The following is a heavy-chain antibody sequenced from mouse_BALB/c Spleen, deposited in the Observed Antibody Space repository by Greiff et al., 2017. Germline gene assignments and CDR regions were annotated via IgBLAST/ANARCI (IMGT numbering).Heavy chain of an antibody. Sequence: EVMLKESGPSLVKPSQTLSLTCSVTGDSITSGYWNWIRKFPGNKLEYMGYISYSGGTYYNPSLNSRISITRDTSKNQYYLQLNSGTTEDTATYYCARGDGNYEFAYWGQGTLVTVSA. CDR1: GDSITSGY. J-gene: IGHJ3*01. V-gene: IGHV3-8*02. CDR2: ISYSGGT. D-gene: IGHD2-1*01. CDR3: ARGDGNYEFAY.